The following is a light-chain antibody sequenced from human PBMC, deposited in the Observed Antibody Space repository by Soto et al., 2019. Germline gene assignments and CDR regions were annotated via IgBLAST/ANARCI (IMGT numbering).Light chain of an antibody. CDR3: HQRQRWPRT. Sequence: DIQMTQSPSTLSGSVGDRVTITCRASQTISSWLAWYQQKPGKAPKLLIYKASTLKSGVPSRFSGSGSGTDFTLTITSLEPEDFAFYYCHQRQRWPRTFGQGTKVEIK. CDR2: KAS. V-gene: IGKV1-5*03. J-gene: IGKJ1*01. CDR1: QTISSW.